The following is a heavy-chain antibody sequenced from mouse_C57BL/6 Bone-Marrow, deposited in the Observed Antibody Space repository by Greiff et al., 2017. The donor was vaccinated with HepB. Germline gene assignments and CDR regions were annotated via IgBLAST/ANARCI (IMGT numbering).Heavy chain of an antibody. CDR2: IDPEDGDT. D-gene: IGHD1-1*01. CDR3: TTGGTTVVAPYYYAMDY. J-gene: IGHJ4*01. Sequence: VQLQQSGAELVRPGASVKLSCTASGFNIKDYYMHWVKQRPEQGLEWIGRIDPEDGDTEYAQKFQGKATMTADTSSNTAYLQLSSLTSEDTAVYYCTTGGTTVVAPYYYAMDYWGQGTSVTVSS. CDR1: GFNIKDYY. V-gene: IGHV14-1*01.